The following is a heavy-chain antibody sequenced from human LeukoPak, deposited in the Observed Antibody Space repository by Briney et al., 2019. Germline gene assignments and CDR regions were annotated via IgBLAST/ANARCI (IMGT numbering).Heavy chain of an antibody. CDR3: ARGVLLADIGCFDL. Sequence: ASVKVSCKASGYTFIVYYIHWVRQAPGQGLEWMGWIVPNSGGTNYARNFQGRVTMTRDTSISTVYMELSSLTSDDTAVYYCARGVLLADIGCFDLWGQGTLVTVSS. CDR2: IVPNSGGT. J-gene: IGHJ4*02. D-gene: IGHD2-15*01. CDR1: GYTFIVYY. V-gene: IGHV1-2*02.